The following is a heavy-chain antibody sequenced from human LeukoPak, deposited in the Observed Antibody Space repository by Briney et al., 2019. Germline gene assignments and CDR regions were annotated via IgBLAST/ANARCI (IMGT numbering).Heavy chain of an antibody. V-gene: IGHV1-69*05. CDR3: ARSHDYVWGSYRYIWNY. CDR2: IIPIFGTA. J-gene: IGHJ4*02. CDR1: GGTFSSYA. Sequence: SVKVSCKASGGTFSSYAISWVRQAPGQGLEWMGGIIPIFGTANYAQKFQGRVTITTDESTSTAYMQLSSLRSEDTAVYYCARSHDYVWGSYRYIWNYWGQGTLVTVSS. D-gene: IGHD3-16*02.